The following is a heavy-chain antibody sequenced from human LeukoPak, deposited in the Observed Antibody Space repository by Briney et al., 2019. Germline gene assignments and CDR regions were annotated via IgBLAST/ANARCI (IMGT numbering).Heavy chain of an antibody. D-gene: IGHD3-10*01. CDR2: INHSGST. J-gene: IGHJ4*02. CDR3: ARGLRITMVRGANYFDY. Sequence: SETLSLTCAVYGGSFSGYYWSWIRQPRGKGLEWIGEINHSGSTNYNPSLKSRVTISVDTSKNQFSLKLSSVTAADTAVYYCARGLRITMVRGANYFDYWGQGTLVTVSS. CDR1: GGSFSGYY. V-gene: IGHV4-34*01.